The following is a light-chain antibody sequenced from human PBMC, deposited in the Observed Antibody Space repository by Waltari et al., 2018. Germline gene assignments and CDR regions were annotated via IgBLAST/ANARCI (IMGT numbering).Light chain of an antibody. CDR1: SSDVGSYNL. J-gene: IGLJ2*01. CDR2: EVS. V-gene: IGLV2-23*02. Sequence: QSALTQPASVSGSPGQSITISCTGTSSDVGSYNLVSWYQQHPGKAPKLMIYEVSKRPAGVFNRLSGSKSGNTASLTISGLQAEDEADYYCCSYAGSSTFVFGGGTKLTVL. CDR3: CSYAGSSTFV.